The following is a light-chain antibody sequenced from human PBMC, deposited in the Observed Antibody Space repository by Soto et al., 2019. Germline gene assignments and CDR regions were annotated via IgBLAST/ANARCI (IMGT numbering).Light chain of an antibody. CDR1: SSNIGKNY. CDR3: GTWDSSLTAVL. Sequence: QSVLTQPPSVSAAPGQKVTISCSGSSSNIGKNYVSWYQQVPGTAPKLLIYESNKRPSGIPDRFSGSKSGTSATLGIAGLQTGDEADYYCGTWDSSLTAVLFGGGTKLTVL. J-gene: IGLJ2*01. V-gene: IGLV1-51*02. CDR2: ESN.